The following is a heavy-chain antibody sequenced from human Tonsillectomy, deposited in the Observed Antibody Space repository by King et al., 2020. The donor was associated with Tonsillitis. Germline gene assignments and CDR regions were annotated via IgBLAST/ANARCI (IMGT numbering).Heavy chain of an antibody. CDR2: ISGSGGST. CDR3: AKNRVGAPDYYAMDV. Sequence: VQLVESGGGLVQPGGSLRLSCAASGFSFSTYAVSWVRQAPGKGLEWVSVISGSGGSTFYADSVKGRFTISRDNSKDTLYLQMNSLRAEDTAVYYCAKNRVGAPDYYAMDVWGQGTTVTVSS. CDR1: GFSFSTYA. V-gene: IGHV3-23*04. J-gene: IGHJ6*02. D-gene: IGHD1-26*01.